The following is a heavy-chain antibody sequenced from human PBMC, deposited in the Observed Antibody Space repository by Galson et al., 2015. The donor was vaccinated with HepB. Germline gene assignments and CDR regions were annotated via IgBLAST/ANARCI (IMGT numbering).Heavy chain of an antibody. V-gene: IGHV1-18*04. CDR3: ARDPGIVGATDPIDY. CDR2: ISAYNGNT. J-gene: IGHJ4*02. CDR1: GYTFTSYG. Sequence: SVKVSCKASGYTFTSYGISWVRQAPGQGLEWMGWISAYNGNTNYAQKLQGRVTMTTGTSTSTAYMELRSLRSDNTTVYYCARDPGIVGATDPIDYWGQGTLVTVSS. D-gene: IGHD1-26*01.